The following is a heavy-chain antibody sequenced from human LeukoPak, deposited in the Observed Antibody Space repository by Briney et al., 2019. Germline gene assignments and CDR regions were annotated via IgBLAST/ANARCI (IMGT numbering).Heavy chain of an antibody. V-gene: IGHV1-69*13. Sequence: ASVKVSCKASGGTFSRYAISWVRQAPGQGLEWMGGYIPMFRTANYAQNFQNRVTITADESTSTSSMEVSSLRPEDTAVYFCAGASSKWELSFWGQGTLVTVSS. CDR3: AGASSKWELSF. CDR2: YIPMFRTA. CDR1: GGTFSRYA. D-gene: IGHD1-26*01. J-gene: IGHJ4*02.